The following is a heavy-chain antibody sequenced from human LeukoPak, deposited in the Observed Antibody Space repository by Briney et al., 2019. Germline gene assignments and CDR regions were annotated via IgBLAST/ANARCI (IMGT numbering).Heavy chain of an antibody. Sequence: GESLKISCKGSGYSFSTYWIGWVRQMPGKGLEWMGVNYPGDSDTRYSPPFQGLFTISADKSIGAAYLQWSSLKVSDTAMYYCAKLRGNYAPHQWGQGTLVTVSS. J-gene: IGHJ4*02. CDR2: NYPGDSDT. CDR3: AKLRGNYAPHQ. V-gene: IGHV5-51*01. D-gene: IGHD5-24*01. CDR1: GYSFSTYW.